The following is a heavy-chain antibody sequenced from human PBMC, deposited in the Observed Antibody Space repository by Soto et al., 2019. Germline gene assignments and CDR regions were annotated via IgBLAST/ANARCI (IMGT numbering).Heavy chain of an antibody. CDR1: GLAFSSYW. Sequence: PGGSLRLSCVVSGLAFSSYWMSWVRQAPGKGLEWVANINQDGSESYYVDSVEGRFTISRDNTKDSLFLQMNNLRAEDTAGYYCARGGSWGPDFWGPGTLVTVSS. V-gene: IGHV3-7*01. CDR2: INQDGSES. J-gene: IGHJ4*02. D-gene: IGHD2-15*01. CDR3: ARGGSWGPDF.